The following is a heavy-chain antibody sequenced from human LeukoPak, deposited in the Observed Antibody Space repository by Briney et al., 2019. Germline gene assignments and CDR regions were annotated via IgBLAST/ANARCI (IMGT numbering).Heavy chain of an antibody. Sequence: GGSLRLSCAASGFTFSSYAMSWVLQAPGKGLEWVSAISGSGGSTYYADSVKGRFTISRDNSKNTLYLQMNSLRAEDTAVYYCANAGGYCSSTSCYPRGYFDYWGQGTLVTVSS. CDR2: ISGSGGST. V-gene: IGHV3-23*01. J-gene: IGHJ4*02. CDR1: GFTFSSYA. CDR3: ANAGGYCSSTSCYPRGYFDY. D-gene: IGHD2-2*01.